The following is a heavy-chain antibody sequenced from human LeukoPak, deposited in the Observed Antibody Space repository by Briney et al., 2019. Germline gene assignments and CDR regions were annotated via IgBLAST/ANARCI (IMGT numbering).Heavy chain of an antibody. J-gene: IGHJ4*02. CDR1: GFTFGDYA. D-gene: IGHD2-15*01. V-gene: IGHV3-49*03. CDR2: IRSKAYGGTT. CDR3: ARDHCSSGRCKHDY. Sequence: PGGSLRLSCTASGFTFGDYAMSWFRQAPGKGLEWVGFIRSKAYGGTTEYAASVKGRFTISRDDSKSIAYLQMNSLRAEDTAVYYCARDHCSSGRCKHDYWGQGTLVTVSS.